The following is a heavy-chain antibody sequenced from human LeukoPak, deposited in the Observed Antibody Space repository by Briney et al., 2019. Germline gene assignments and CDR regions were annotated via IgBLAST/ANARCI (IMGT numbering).Heavy chain of an antibody. CDR3: AKRSQPVDYGDYDFDY. J-gene: IGHJ4*02. CDR2: ISGSGGST. CDR1: GFTFSSYA. Sequence: GSLRLSCAASGFTFSSYAMSWVRQAPGKGLEWVSAISGSGGSTYYADSVKGRFTISRDNSKNTLYLQMNSLRAEDTAVYYCAKRSQPVDYGDYDFDYWGQGTQVTVSS. D-gene: IGHD4-17*01. V-gene: IGHV3-23*01.